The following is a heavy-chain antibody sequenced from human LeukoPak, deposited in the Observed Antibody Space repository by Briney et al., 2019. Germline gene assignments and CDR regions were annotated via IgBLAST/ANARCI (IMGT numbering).Heavy chain of an antibody. D-gene: IGHD6-13*01. CDR2: IWYDGSNK. CDR3: ARGEQQLGFPDY. V-gene: IGHV3-33*01. CDR1: GFTFSSYG. J-gene: IGHJ4*02. Sequence: GSLRLSCAASGFTFSSYGMHWVRQAPGKELEWVAVIWYDGSNKYYADSVKGRFTISRDNSKNTLYLQMNSLRAEDTAVYYCARGEQQLGFPDYWGQGTLVTVSS.